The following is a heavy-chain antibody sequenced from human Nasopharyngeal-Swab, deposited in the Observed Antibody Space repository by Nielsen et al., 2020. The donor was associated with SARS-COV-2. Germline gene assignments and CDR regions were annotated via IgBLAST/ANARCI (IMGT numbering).Heavy chain of an antibody. V-gene: IGHV6-1*01. CDR2: TYYRSKWYN. Sequence: WIRQSPSRGLEWLGRTYYRSKWYNDYAVSVKSRITINPDTSKNQFSLQLNSVTPEDTAVYYCASARSGYDSDFDYWGQGTLVTVSS. J-gene: IGHJ4*02. CDR3: ASARSGYDSDFDY. D-gene: IGHD5-12*01.